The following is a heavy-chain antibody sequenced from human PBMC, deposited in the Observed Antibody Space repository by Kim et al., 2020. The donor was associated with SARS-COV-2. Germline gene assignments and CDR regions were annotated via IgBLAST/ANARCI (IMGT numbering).Heavy chain of an antibody. CDR3: AGRSSTTFDI. J-gene: IGHJ3*02. CDR1: GDSVSSNTAA. Sequence: SQTLSLTCAISGDSVSSNTAAWNWIRQSPSRGIEWLGRTYYRSKWYNEYAVSLKSRITINSDTSKNQLSLQLNSVTPEDTAVYYCAGRSSTTFDIWGQGTMVTVS. D-gene: IGHD2-2*01. V-gene: IGHV6-1*01. CDR2: TYYRSKWYN.